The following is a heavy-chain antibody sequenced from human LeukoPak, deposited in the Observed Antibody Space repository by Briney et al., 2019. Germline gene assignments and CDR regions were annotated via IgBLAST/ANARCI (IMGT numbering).Heavy chain of an antibody. CDR2: MYYSGSS. D-gene: IGHD1-26*01. J-gene: IGHJ3*02. CDR1: GGSIRSPGYY. CDR3: ARGWELRGAFDI. Sequence: SETLSLTCTVSGGSIRSPGYYWGWTRQPPGKGLEWIGSMYYSGSSFYNPSLKSRVAISVDTSKNQFSLKLSSVTAADTAVYYCARGWELRGAFDIWGQGTMVTVSS. V-gene: IGHV4-39*07.